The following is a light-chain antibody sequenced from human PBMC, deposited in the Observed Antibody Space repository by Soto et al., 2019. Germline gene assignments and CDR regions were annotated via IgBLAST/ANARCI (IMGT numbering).Light chain of an antibody. Sequence: TLSLSPGERATLSCRASQSVSASYLVWLRQKPGQTPRLVIYGASNRATGIPDRFSGSGSGTDFTLTISRLEPEDFAVYYCHQYESSLWTFGQGTKVDIK. J-gene: IGKJ1*01. CDR3: HQYESSLWT. CDR1: QSVSASY. V-gene: IGKV3-20*01. CDR2: GAS.